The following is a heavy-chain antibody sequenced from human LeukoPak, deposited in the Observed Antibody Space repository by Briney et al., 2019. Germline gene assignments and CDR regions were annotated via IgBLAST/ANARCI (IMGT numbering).Heavy chain of an antibody. D-gene: IGHD3-16*02. CDR2: ISSSGSTV. J-gene: IGHJ4*02. Sequence: PGGSLRLSCAASGFTFSNYAMNWVRQAPGKGLEWLSYISSSGSTVYYADSVKGRFTISRDNAKNSLYLQMSSLRAEDTALYYCAREGYVWGNYRHFDNWGQGTLVTVSS. V-gene: IGHV3-48*03. CDR1: GFTFSNYA. CDR3: AREGYVWGNYRHFDN.